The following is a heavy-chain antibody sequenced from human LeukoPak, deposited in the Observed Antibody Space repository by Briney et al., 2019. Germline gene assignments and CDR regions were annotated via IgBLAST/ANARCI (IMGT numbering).Heavy chain of an antibody. Sequence: SETLSLTCAVYGGSFSDYYWSWIRQPPGKGLEWIGEINHSGSTNYNPTLKSQVTISVDTSKNQFSLQLRSVTAADTAVYYCARDPLLTRITMANWFDPWGQGTLVTVSS. J-gene: IGHJ5*02. CDR3: ARDPLLTRITMANWFDP. D-gene: IGHD3-10*01. CDR2: INHSGST. CDR1: GGSFSDYY. V-gene: IGHV4-34*01.